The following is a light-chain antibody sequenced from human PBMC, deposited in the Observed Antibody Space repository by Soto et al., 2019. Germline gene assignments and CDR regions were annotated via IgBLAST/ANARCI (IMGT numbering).Light chain of an antibody. CDR2: DVS. J-gene: IGLJ1*01. V-gene: IGLV2-14*01. CDR3: SSYTSSSTPYV. Sequence: QYALSQPASVSGSPGPSITISCTGTSSDVGGYNYVSWYQQHPGKAPKLMIYDVSNPPSGVSNRVSGSMSGNTASLTISGLQAEDEAEYYCSSYTSSSTPYVCGTGTKLAVL. CDR1: SSDVGGYNY.